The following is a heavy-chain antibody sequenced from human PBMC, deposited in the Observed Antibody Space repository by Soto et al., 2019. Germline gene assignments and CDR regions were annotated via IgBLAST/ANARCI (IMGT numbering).Heavy chain of an antibody. CDR3: ARGSTTVVTLFDY. Sequence: GSLRLSCAASGFTFSSYAMHWVRQAPGKGLEWVAVISYDGSNKYYADSVKGRFTISRDNSKNTLYLQMNSLRAEDTAVYYCARGSTTVVTLFDYWGQGTLVTVSS. J-gene: IGHJ4*02. V-gene: IGHV3-30-3*01. CDR2: ISYDGSNK. D-gene: IGHD2-21*02. CDR1: GFTFSSYA.